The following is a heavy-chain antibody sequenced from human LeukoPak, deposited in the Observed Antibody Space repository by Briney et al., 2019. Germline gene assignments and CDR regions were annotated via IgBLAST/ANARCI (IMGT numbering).Heavy chain of an antibody. J-gene: IGHJ3*02. V-gene: IGHV4-39*07. D-gene: IGHD1-26*01. CDR3: ARFLRGATNALEI. Sequence: SETLSLTCTVSGGSISSSSYYWGWIRQPPGKGLEWIGSIYYSGSTYYNPSLKSRVTISVDTSKNQFSLKLSSVTAADTAVYYCARFLRGATNALEIWGQGTMVTVSS. CDR2: IYYSGST. CDR1: GGSISSSSYY.